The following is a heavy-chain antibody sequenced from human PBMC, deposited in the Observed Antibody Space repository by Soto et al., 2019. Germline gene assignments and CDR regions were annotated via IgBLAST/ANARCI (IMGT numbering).Heavy chain of an antibody. J-gene: IGHJ5*02. V-gene: IGHV4-30-4*01. D-gene: IGHD6-13*01. CDR2: LYFNGGT. CDR3: ARGISKYSSWYEPHTWFDA. Sequence: QVQLQESGPGLVKPSQTLSLTCNVSGGPINSPDYYWSWIRQSPGKGLEWIGYLYFNGGTQYNPSLRTPVSMSLDTSKKHFSLTMRSVTAADTAVYYCARGISKYSSWYEPHTWFDAWGQGALVTVSS. CDR1: GGPINSPDYY.